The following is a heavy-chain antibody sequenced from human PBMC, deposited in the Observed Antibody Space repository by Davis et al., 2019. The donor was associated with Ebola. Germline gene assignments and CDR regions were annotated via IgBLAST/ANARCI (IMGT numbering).Heavy chain of an antibody. CDR3: ARLPDIAARLFDY. Sequence: SETLSLTCTVSGASVRTYYWSWMRQSPRKGLEWIGYIFSNGAADFNPSLKSRVTISIDTSNNQFSLKLSSVTAADTAVYYCARLPDIAARLFDYWGQGTLVTVSS. D-gene: IGHD6-6*01. CDR2: IFSNGAA. J-gene: IGHJ4*02. V-gene: IGHV4-4*09. CDR1: GASVRTYY.